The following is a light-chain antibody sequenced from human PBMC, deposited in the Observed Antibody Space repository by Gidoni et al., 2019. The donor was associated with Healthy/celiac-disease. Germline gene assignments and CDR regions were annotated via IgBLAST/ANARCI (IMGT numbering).Light chain of an antibody. CDR3: QQYGSSPYT. Sequence: EIVFTQSPGTLSLSPGERATLSCRASQCVSSSYLAWYQQKPGQAPRLLIYGASSRATGIPDRFSGSGSGTDFTLTISRLEPEDFAVYYCQQYGSSPYTFXQXTKLEIK. CDR1: QCVSSSY. V-gene: IGKV3-20*01. J-gene: IGKJ2*01. CDR2: GAS.